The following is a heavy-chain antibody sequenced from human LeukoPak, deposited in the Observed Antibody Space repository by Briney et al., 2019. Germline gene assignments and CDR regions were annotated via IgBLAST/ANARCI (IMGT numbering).Heavy chain of an antibody. V-gene: IGHV3-23*01. CDR2: ISGSGGST. CDR3: AKAETVYGGAYFDY. Sequence: GGSLRLSCAASGFTFSSYAMSWVRQAPGKGLEWVSAISGSGGSTYYADSVKGRFTISRDNSKNMLYPQMNSLRAEDTAVYYCAKAETVYGGAYFDYWGQGTLVTVSS. CDR1: GFTFSSYA. D-gene: IGHD3-16*01. J-gene: IGHJ4*02.